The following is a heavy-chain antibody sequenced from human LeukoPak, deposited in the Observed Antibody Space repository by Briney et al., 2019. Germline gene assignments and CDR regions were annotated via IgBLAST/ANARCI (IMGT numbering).Heavy chain of an antibody. D-gene: IGHD7-27*01. Sequence: ASVKVSCKASGYTFTSYGISWVRQATGQRPEWMGWMSPNSGDTGYAQKFQDRVTVTRNTSISTAYMELSSLRSDDTAVYYCARGPPNWGYDYWGPGTLVTVSS. CDR1: GYTFTSYG. CDR3: ARGPPNWGYDY. CDR2: MSPNSGDT. V-gene: IGHV1-8*02. J-gene: IGHJ4*02.